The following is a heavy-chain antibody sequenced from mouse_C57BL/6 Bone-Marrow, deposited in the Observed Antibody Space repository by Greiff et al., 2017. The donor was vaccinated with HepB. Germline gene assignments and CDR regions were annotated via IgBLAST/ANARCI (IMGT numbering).Heavy chain of an antibody. J-gene: IGHJ1*03. CDR2: INPRNGGT. CDR3: APIYYYGRWYFDV. D-gene: IGHD1-1*01. V-gene: IGHV1-53*01. CDR1: GYTFTSYW. Sequence: QVQLQQPGTELVKPGASVKLSCKASGYTFTSYWMHWVKQRPGHGLEWIGNINPRNGGTNYNEKFKSKATLTVDKSSSTAYMQLSSLTSEDSAVYYCAPIYYYGRWYFDVWGTGTTVTVSS.